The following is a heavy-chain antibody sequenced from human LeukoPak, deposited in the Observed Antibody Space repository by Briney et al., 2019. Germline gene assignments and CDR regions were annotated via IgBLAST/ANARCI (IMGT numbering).Heavy chain of an antibody. CDR3: ARNVVPAGYFDY. CDR1: GFTFSSYG. J-gene: IGHJ4*02. V-gene: IGHV3-30*02. CDR2: IRYDGSNK. D-gene: IGHD2-2*01. Sequence: GGSLRLSCAASGFTFSSYGMHWVRQAPGKGLEWVAFIRYDGSNKYYADSVKGRFTISRDNSKNTLYLQMNSLRAEDTAVYYCARNVVPAGYFDYWGQGTLVTVSS.